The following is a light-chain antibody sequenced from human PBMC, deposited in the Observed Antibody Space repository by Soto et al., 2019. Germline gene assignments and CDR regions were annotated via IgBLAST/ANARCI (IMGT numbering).Light chain of an antibody. V-gene: IGKV3-20*01. CDR3: QKYSSSPRN. J-gene: IGKJ5*01. CDR2: DAS. Sequence: EIVLTHSPGILYLSPWDIANLSCSSSQTISSGFLAWYQQKVGQAPRLLIYDASNRATGVPDRFSGSGSGTDFSLTISRLEPEDFAVYHCQKYSSSPRNFGQGTRLEIK. CDR1: QTISSGF.